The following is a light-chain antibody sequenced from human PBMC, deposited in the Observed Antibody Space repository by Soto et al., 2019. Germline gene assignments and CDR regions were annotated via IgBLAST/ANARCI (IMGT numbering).Light chain of an antibody. CDR2: EVS. Sequence: QSVLTQPASVSGSPGQSITISCTGTSSDVGSYNLVSWYQHHPGKAPKLMIFEVSKRPSGVSNRLSGSKSGNTASLTISGLQAEDEAEYYCCSYAGTYVFGTGTKVTVL. V-gene: IGLV2-23*02. CDR1: SSDVGSYNL. J-gene: IGLJ1*01. CDR3: CSYAGTYV.